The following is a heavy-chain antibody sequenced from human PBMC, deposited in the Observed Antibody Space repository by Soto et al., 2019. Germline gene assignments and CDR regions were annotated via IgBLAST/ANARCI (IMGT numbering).Heavy chain of an antibody. D-gene: IGHD3-3*01. CDR3: ARSFFPITIFGEDPADDYYYGMDV. Sequence: ASVKVSCKASGYTFTSYGISWVRQAPGQGLEWMGWISAYNGNTNYAQKLQGRVTMTTDTSTSTAYMELRSLRSDDTAVYYCARSFFPITIFGEDPADDYYYGMDVWGQGTTVTVSS. J-gene: IGHJ6*02. V-gene: IGHV1-18*01. CDR1: GYTFTSYG. CDR2: ISAYNGNT.